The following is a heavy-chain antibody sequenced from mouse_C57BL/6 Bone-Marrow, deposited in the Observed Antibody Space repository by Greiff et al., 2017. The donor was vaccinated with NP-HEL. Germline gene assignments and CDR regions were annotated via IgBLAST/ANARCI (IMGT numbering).Heavy chain of an antibody. D-gene: IGHD1-1*01. CDR3: ARHEDYYGSSRYAMDY. V-gene: IGHV5-12*01. CDR1: GFTFSDYY. CDR2: ISNGGGST. Sequence: EVQLVESGGGLVQPGGSLKLSCAASGFTFSDYYMYWVRQTPEKRLEWVAYISNGGGSTYYPDTVKGRFTISRDNAKNTLYLQMSRLKSEDTAMYYCARHEDYYGSSRYAMDYWGQGTSVTVSS. J-gene: IGHJ4*01.